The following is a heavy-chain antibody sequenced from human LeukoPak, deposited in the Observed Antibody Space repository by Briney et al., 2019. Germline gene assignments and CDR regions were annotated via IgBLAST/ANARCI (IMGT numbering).Heavy chain of an antibody. D-gene: IGHD3-22*01. CDR2: ISYDGSNK. V-gene: IGHV3-30-3*01. CDR1: GFTFSSYA. CDR3: ARDSVVTRDY. Sequence: GGSLRLSYAASGFTFSSYAMHWVRQAPGKGLEWVAVISYDGSNKYYADSVKGRFTISRDNSKNTLYLQMNSLRAEDTAVYYCARDSVVTRDYWGQGTLVTVSS. J-gene: IGHJ4*02.